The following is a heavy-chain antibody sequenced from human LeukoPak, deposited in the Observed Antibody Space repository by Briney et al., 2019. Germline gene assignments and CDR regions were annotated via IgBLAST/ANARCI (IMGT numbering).Heavy chain of an antibody. V-gene: IGHV1-69*04. D-gene: IGHD6-13*01. CDR2: IIPILGIA. J-gene: IGHJ4*02. Sequence: SVKVSCEASGGTFSSHAISWVRQAPGQGLEWMGRIIPILGIANNAQKFQGRVTITADKSTSTAYMELSSLRSEDTAVYYCARESGGRAAAAEGWALDYWGQGTLVTVSS. CDR1: GGTFSSHA. CDR3: ARESGGRAAAAEGWALDY.